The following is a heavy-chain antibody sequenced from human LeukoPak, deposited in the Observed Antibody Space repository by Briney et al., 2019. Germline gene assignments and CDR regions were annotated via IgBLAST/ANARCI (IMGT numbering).Heavy chain of an antibody. CDR2: INPNSGGT. CDR3: ARGYRQGTYFDY. J-gene: IGHJ4*02. Sequence: APVKVSCQASGDTFTGYYIHWVRQAPRQGREWMGWINPNSGGTNYAQKFQGRVTMTRDTSISTAYMELSRLRSDDTAVYYCARGYRQGTYFDYWGQGTLVTVSS. V-gene: IGHV1-2*02. D-gene: IGHD1-1*01. CDR1: GDTFTGYY.